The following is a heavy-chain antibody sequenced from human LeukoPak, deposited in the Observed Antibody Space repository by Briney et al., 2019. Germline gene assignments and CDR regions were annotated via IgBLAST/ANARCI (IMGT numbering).Heavy chain of an antibody. J-gene: IGHJ3*02. D-gene: IGHD3-10*01. Sequence: GASVKVSCKASGYTFTGYYMHWVRQAPGQGLEWMGWINPNSGGTNYAQKFQGRVTMTRDTSISTAYMELSRLRSDDTAMYYCAREIGVRGVIQATSELDAFDIWGQGTMVTVSS. CDR2: INPNSGGT. CDR1: GYTFTGYY. CDR3: AREIGVRGVIQATSELDAFDI. V-gene: IGHV1-2*02.